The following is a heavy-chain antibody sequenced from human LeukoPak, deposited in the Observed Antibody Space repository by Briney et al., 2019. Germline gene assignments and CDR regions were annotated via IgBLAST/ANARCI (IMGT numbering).Heavy chain of an antibody. D-gene: IGHD5-24*01. CDR2: IIGSVTPT. CDR3: ATATTPTISRHYFDS. J-gene: IGHJ4*02. V-gene: IGHV3-23*01. CDR1: GFTFTSYS. Sequence: GGSLRLSCAPSGFTFTSYSISWARQVPGKWLKWLLAIIGSVTPTYYAVSMTGRFTISRITSRNRLYLQMTSLRAEDTAVYYCATATTPTISRHYFDSWGQGPLVSVSS.